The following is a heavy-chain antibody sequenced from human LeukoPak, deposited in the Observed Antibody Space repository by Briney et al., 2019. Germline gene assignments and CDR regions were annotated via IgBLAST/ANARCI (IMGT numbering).Heavy chain of an antibody. Sequence: GGSLRLSCAASGFTFSSHWMFWVRQAPGKGLEWVATIKGDGSDKYYVDSVKGRFTISRDNAKNSLFLQMNSLRAEDTAVYYCARDGGHSADYWGQGTQVTVSS. CDR3: ARDGGHSADY. V-gene: IGHV3-7*01. CDR2: IKGDGSDK. J-gene: IGHJ4*02. D-gene: IGHD1-26*01. CDR1: GFTFSSHW.